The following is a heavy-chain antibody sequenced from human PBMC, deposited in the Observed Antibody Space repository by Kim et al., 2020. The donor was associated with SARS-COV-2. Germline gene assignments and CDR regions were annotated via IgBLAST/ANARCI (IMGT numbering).Heavy chain of an antibody. J-gene: IGHJ4*02. CDR2: IYSGGST. V-gene: IGHV3-53*04. CDR3: ASAGSIAARPCYFDY. CDR1: GFTVSSNY. Sequence: GGSLRLSCAASGFTVSSNYMSWVRQAPGKGLEWVSVIYSGGSTYYADSVTGRFTISRHNSKNTLYLQMNSVRAEDTAVYYCASAGSIAARPCYFDYWGQGTLVTVSS. D-gene: IGHD6-6*01.